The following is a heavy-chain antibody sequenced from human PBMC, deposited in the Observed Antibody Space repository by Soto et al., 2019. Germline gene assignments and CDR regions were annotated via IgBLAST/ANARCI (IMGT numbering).Heavy chain of an antibody. D-gene: IGHD3-10*01. Sequence: ASVKVSCKASGYTFISYGISWVRQAPGQGLEWMGWISAYNGNTNYAQKLQGRVTMTTDTSTSTAYMELRSLRSDDTAVYYCARDRVITMVRRVIITAPRGMDVWGQGTTVTVSS. CDR2: ISAYNGNT. CDR3: ARDRVITMVRRVIITAPRGMDV. V-gene: IGHV1-18*01. CDR1: GYTFISYG. J-gene: IGHJ6*02.